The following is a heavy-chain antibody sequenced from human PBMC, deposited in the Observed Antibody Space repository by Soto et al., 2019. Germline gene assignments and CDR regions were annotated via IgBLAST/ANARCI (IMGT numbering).Heavy chain of an antibody. CDR3: ARYSRGSSDPRLDY. V-gene: IGHV4-4*01. CDR2: IFHSGNS. D-gene: IGHD6-19*01. CDR1: DDSISSSNW. J-gene: IGHJ4*02. Sequence: SETLSPTLTVSDDSISSSNWSNWASQPPGKGLEWIGEIFHSGNSNYSPSLKTRVTVSLDKSKNLFSLRLTSVTAADRAVYCCARYSRGSSDPRLDYLGQGTPGNVSS.